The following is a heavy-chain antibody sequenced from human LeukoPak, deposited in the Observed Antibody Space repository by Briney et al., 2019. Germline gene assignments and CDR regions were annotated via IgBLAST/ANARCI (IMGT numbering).Heavy chain of an antibody. J-gene: IGHJ4*02. CDR2: IVPSNGYT. V-gene: IGHV1-18*01. D-gene: IGHD1-26*01. CDR1: GYSFTSYG. Sequence: GASVKVSCKASGYSFTSYGISWVRQAPGQGLEWMGWIVPSNGYTTYAQKFQGRVTMTTDTSTSTAYMELRSPRSDDTAVYHCAIPTGCGSYCFGHWGQGTLVTVSS. CDR3: AIPTGCGSYCFGH.